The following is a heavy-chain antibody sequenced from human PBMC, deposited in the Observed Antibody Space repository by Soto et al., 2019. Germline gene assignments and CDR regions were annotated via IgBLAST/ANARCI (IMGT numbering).Heavy chain of an antibody. CDR1: GGSFSGYY. Sequence: TSETLSLTCAVYGGSFSGYYWSWIRQPPGKGLEWIGEINHSGSTNYNPSLKSRVTISVDTSKNQFSLKLSSVTAADTAVYYCARKEVRIQLWLLYYYYGMDVWGQGTTVTVSS. V-gene: IGHV4-34*01. CDR3: ARKEVRIQLWLLYYYYGMDV. CDR2: INHSGST. D-gene: IGHD5-18*01. J-gene: IGHJ6*02.